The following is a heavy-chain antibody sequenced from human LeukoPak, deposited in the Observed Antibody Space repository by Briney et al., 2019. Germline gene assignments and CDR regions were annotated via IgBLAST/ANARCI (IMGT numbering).Heavy chain of an antibody. D-gene: IGHD3-22*01. Sequence: PGGSLRLSCAASGFTFSSYSMNWVRQAPGKGLEWVSSISSSSSYIYYADSVKGRFTISRDNAKNSLYLQMNGLRAEDTAVYYCSRVLIYYDSSGYGYWGQGTLVTVSS. CDR2: ISSSSSYI. J-gene: IGHJ4*02. CDR1: GFTFSSYS. CDR3: SRVLIYYDSSGYGY. V-gene: IGHV3-21*01.